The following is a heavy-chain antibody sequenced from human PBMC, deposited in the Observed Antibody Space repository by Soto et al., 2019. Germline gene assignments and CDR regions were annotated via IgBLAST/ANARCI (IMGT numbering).Heavy chain of an antibody. CDR2: IYYSGST. CDR3: ARRWGSTFDY. D-gene: IGHD3-16*01. J-gene: IGHJ4*02. CDR1: GGSISSYY. V-gene: IGHV4-59*08. Sequence: QVQLQESGPGLVKPSETLSLTCTVSGGSISSYYWSWIRQSPGKGLEWIGYIYYSGSTNYNPSRKSRVTISVATSKDQFSLKRGSVTAADTAVYYCARRWGSTFDYWGQGTLVTVSS.